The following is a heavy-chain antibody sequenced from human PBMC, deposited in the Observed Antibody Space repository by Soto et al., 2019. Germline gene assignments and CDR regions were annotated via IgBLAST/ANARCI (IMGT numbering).Heavy chain of an antibody. CDR2: IYHSGST. Sequence: QVQLQESGPGLVKPSGTLSLTCAVSGGSISSSNWWSWVRQPPGKGLEWIGEIYHSGSTNYNPSLKSRLTKSVDKSKNQFSLKLSSVTAAATAVYYCASAKLHSGYDPSTFDYWGQGTLVTVSS. D-gene: IGHD5-12*01. CDR3: ASAKLHSGYDPSTFDY. V-gene: IGHV4-4*02. CDR1: GGSISSSNW. J-gene: IGHJ4*02.